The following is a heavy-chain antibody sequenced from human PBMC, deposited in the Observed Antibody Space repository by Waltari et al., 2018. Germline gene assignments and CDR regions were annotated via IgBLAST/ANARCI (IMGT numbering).Heavy chain of an antibody. CDR3: AKDIGELRDY. CDR1: GFTFDDYA. D-gene: IGHD1-26*01. Sequence: EVQLVESGGGLLQPGRSLRLSCAASGFTFDDYAMPWVRQATGKGLEWVSGISWNSGSIGYADSVKGRFTNSRDNAKNSLYLQMNSLGAEDTALYYWAKDIGELRDYWGQGTLVTVSS. CDR2: ISWNSGSI. J-gene: IGHJ4*02. V-gene: IGHV3-9*01.